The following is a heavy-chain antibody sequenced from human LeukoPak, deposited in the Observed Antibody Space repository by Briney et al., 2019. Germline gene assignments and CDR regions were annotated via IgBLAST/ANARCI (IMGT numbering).Heavy chain of an antibody. D-gene: IGHD3-22*01. CDR3: ASQTDRVIVGY. CDR1: GFTVSSNY. V-gene: IGHV3-53*01. Sequence: PGGSLRLSCAASGFTVSSNYMSWVRQAPGKGLEWVSVIYSGGSTYYADSVKGRFTISRDNSKNTLYLQMNSLRAEDTAVYYCASQTDRVIVGYWGQGTLVTVSS. J-gene: IGHJ4*02. CDR2: IYSGGST.